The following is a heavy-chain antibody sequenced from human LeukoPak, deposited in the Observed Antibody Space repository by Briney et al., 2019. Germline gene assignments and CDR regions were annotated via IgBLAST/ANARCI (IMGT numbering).Heavy chain of an antibody. J-gene: IGHJ6*02. Sequence: SETLSLTCTVSGGSISGYYWSWIRQPPGKGLEWIAYIYYSGTSNYNPSLKSRATISLDTSKNQFSLRMSPVTAADTAVYYCARSYSNTGYYYYGMDVWGQGTPVTVSS. CDR1: GGSISGYY. CDR3: ARSYSNTGYYYYGMDV. V-gene: IGHV4-59*01. CDR2: IYYSGTS. D-gene: IGHD3-9*01.